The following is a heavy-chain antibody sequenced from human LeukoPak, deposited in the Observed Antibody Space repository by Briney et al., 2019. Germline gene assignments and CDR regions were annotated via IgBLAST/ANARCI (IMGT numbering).Heavy chain of an antibody. Sequence: ASVKVSCMASGYTCTSYGISWVRQAPGQGLEWMGWISAYNGNTNYAQKLQGRVTMTTDTSTSTAYMELRSLRSDDTAVYYCAKTLLIGAAALNNMFDPWGQGTLVTVSS. CDR1: GYTCTSYG. CDR2: ISAYNGNT. V-gene: IGHV1-18*01. J-gene: IGHJ5*02. CDR3: AKTLLIGAAALNNMFDP. D-gene: IGHD6-13*01.